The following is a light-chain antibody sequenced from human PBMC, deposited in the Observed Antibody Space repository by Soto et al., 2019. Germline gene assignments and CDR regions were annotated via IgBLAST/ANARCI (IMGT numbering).Light chain of an antibody. V-gene: IGLV2-18*02. Sequence: QSALTQPPSVSGSPGQSVAISCTGTSSDVGNSNGVSWYHQPPGTAPKLMVYDVNNRPSGVPDRFSGSKSGNTASLTISGLQAEDEGDYYCSSYARRSTDVFGTGTKLTVL. J-gene: IGLJ1*01. CDR1: SSDVGNSNG. CDR3: SSYARRSTDV. CDR2: DVN.